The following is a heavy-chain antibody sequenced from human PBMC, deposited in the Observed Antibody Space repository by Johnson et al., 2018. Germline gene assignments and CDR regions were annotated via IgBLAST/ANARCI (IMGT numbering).Heavy chain of an antibody. J-gene: IGHJ6*02. CDR1: GGTFSRYA. D-gene: IGHD3-10*01. V-gene: IGHV1-69*12. CDR3: ARVGSTYYYARYGMDV. Sequence: QVQLVQSGAEVKKPGSSVKVSCKASGGTFSRYAISWVRQTPGQGLEWMGGISPIFGTANYAQKFQGRVTITADESTSTAYMELSSRRSEDTAVYYCARVGSTYYYARYGMDVWGQGTTVTVSS. CDR2: ISPIFGTA.